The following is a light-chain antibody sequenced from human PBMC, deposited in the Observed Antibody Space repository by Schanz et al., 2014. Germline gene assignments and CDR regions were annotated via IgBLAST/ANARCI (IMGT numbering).Light chain of an antibody. Sequence: QSALTQPPSASGSPGQSVTISCTGTSSDIGRYNYVSWYQHHPGKAPKLLIYDVTKRPSGVPDRFSGSKSGNTASLTVSGLQAEDEADYYCCLYTPMSVIFGGGTQLTVL. V-gene: IGLV2-8*01. CDR1: SSDIGRYNY. CDR2: DVT. J-gene: IGLJ7*01. CDR3: CLYTPMSVI.